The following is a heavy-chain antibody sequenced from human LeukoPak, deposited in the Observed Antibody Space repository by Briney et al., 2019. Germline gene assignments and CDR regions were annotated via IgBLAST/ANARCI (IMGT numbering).Heavy chain of an antibody. CDR1: GYSISSGYY. J-gene: IGHJ6*03. D-gene: IGHD3-10*01. V-gene: IGHV4-38-2*02. CDR2: IYHSGST. Sequence: PSETLSLTCTVSGYSISSGYYWGWIRQPPGKGLEWIGSIYHSGSTYYNPSLKSRVTISVDTSKNQFSLKLSSVTAADTAVYYCARRGVVGSGSYGEWYYYMDVWGKGTTVTISS. CDR3: ARRGVVGSGSYGEWYYYMDV.